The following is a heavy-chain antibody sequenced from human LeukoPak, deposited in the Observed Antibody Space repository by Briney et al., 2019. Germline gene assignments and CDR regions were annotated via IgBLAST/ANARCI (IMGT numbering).Heavy chain of an antibody. CDR1: GFTFSDYY. CDR3: ARDLISVGEYS. D-gene: IGHD3-10*01. CDR2: ISTGGSNI. V-gene: IGHV3-11*01. Sequence: GGSLRLSCAASGFTFSDYYMSWIRQTPGKGLEWLSYISTGGSNIYYADSVKGRFTLSRDNTKNSLYLQMKSLRAEDTAVYYCARDLISVGEYSWGQGTLVTVSS. J-gene: IGHJ4*02.